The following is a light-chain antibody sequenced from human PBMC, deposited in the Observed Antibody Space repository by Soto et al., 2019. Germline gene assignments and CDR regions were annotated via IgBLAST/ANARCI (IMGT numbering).Light chain of an antibody. Sequence: QSALTQPPSASGSPGQSVTISCTGTSSDVGGYNFVSWYQQHPGKAPKLVIYEVIKRPSGVPDRFSGSKSGNTASLTVSGLQAEDEADYYCSSYAGSNKGVFGGGTKVTVL. CDR1: SSDVGGYNF. CDR2: EVI. CDR3: SSYAGSNKGV. J-gene: IGLJ2*01. V-gene: IGLV2-8*01.